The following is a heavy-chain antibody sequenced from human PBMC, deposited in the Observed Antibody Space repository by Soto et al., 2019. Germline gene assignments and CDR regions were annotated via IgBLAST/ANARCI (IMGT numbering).Heavy chain of an antibody. Sequence: ASGKVSCKASGYTFTSYAMHWVRQAPGQRLEWMGWINAGNGNTKYSQKFQGRVTITRDTSASTAYMELSSLRSEDTAVYYCARQYQLLFLDWFDPWGQGTLVTVSS. CDR2: INAGNGNT. V-gene: IGHV1-3*01. J-gene: IGHJ5*02. CDR1: GYTFTSYA. D-gene: IGHD2-2*01. CDR3: ARQYQLLFLDWFDP.